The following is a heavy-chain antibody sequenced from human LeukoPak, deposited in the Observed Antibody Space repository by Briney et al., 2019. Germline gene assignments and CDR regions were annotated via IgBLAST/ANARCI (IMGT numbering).Heavy chain of an antibody. D-gene: IGHD3-22*01. J-gene: IGHJ5*02. Sequence: GGSLRLSCAASGFTFSSYAMHWVRQAPGKGLEWVAVISYDGSNKYYADSVKGRFTISRDNSKNTLYLQMNSLRAEDTAVCYCARDHYYDSSGYYFEYNWFDPWGQGTLVTVSS. CDR2: ISYDGSNK. CDR3: ARDHYYDSSGYYFEYNWFDP. V-gene: IGHV3-30*04. CDR1: GFTFSSYA.